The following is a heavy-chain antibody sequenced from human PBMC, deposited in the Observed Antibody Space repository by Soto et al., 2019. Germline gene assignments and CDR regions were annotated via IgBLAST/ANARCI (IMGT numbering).Heavy chain of an antibody. CDR2: IYYSGST. J-gene: IGHJ4*02. Sequence: SETLSLTCTVSGGSISSGDYYWSWIRQPPGKGLEWIGYIYYSGSTYYNPSLKSRVTISVDTSKNQFSLKLSSVTAADTAVYYCARDRQYSSGWYVDYWGQGTLVTVSS. D-gene: IGHD6-19*01. CDR1: GGSISSGDYY. CDR3: ARDRQYSSGWYVDY. V-gene: IGHV4-30-4*01.